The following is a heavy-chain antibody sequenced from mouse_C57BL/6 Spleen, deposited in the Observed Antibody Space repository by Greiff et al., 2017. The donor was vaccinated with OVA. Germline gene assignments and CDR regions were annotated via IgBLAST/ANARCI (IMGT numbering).Heavy chain of an antibody. D-gene: IGHD2-4*01. CDR2: IFPGSGST. Sequence: QVQLQQSGAELMKPGASVKLSCKATGYTFTGYWIEWVKQRPGHGLEWIGEIFPGSGSTNYNEKFKGKATFTADTSSNTAYMQLSSLTTDDPAIEYSAVYYDAEEYYFDYWGQGTTLTVSS. V-gene: IGHV1-9*01. CDR1: GYTFTGYW. J-gene: IGHJ2*01. CDR3: AVYYDAEEYYFDY.